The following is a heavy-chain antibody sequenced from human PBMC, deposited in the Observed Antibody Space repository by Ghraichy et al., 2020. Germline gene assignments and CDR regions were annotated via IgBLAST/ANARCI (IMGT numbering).Heavy chain of an antibody. J-gene: IGHJ4*02. Sequence: GGSLRLSCAASGFTFSSYAMHWVRQAPGKGLEWVAVISYDGSNKYYADSVKGRFTISRDNSKNTLYLQMNSLRAEDTAGYYCARGQSGYHFDYWGQGTLVTVSS. V-gene: IGHV3-30-3*01. CDR3: ARGQSGYHFDY. CDR2: ISYDGSNK. D-gene: IGHD3-22*01. CDR1: GFTFSSYA.